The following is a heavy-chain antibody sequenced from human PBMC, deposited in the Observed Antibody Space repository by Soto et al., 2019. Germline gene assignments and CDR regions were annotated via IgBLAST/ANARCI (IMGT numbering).Heavy chain of an antibody. D-gene: IGHD6-19*01. CDR2: IWYDGSNR. V-gene: IGHV3-33*01. Sequence: VGSLRLSCAASGFTFSSYGMHWVRQAPGKGLEWVAVIWYDGSNRYYADSVKGRFTISRDNSKNTLYLQMNSLRAEDTAVYYCARETGQYSSGWVKFGYWGQGTLVTVSS. CDR1: GFTFSSYG. CDR3: ARETGQYSSGWVKFGY. J-gene: IGHJ4*02.